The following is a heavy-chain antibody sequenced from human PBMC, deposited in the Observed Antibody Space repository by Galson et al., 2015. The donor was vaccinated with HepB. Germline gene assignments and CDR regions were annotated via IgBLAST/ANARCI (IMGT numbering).Heavy chain of an antibody. CDR1: GYTFTSYP. Sequence: SVKVSCKASGYTFTSYPISWVRQAPGQGLEWMGWISVYSGDTKYPQKFQGRVTLTRDTSTSTAYMELRGLRSGDTAVYYCATFNMMLRGVLSDFWGQGTQVIVSS. J-gene: IGHJ4*02. D-gene: IGHD3-10*01. CDR2: ISVYSGDT. V-gene: IGHV1-18*04. CDR3: ATFNMMLRGVLSDF.